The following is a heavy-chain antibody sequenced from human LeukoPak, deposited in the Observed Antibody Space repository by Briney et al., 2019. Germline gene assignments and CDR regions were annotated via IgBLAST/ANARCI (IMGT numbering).Heavy chain of an antibody. J-gene: IGHJ4*02. CDR1: GFTFSSYG. CDR3: AKNTNDYGDFYFDY. D-gene: IGHD4-17*01. CDR2: ISGSGGST. V-gene: IGHV3-23*01. Sequence: GGSLRLSCAASGFTFSSYGMSWVRQAPGKGLEWVSAISGSGGSTYYADSVKGRFTISRDNSKNTLYLQMNSLRAEDTVVYYCAKNTNDYGDFYFDYWGQGTLVTVSS.